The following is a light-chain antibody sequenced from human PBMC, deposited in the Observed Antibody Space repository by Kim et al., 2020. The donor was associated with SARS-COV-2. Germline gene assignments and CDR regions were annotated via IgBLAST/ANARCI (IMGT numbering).Light chain of an antibody. V-gene: IGLV3-1*01. CDR1: KLGDKY. J-gene: IGLJ2*01. Sequence: VSVSPGQTASITCSGDKLGDKYACWYQQKPGQSPVLVIYQDSKRPSGIPERFSGSNSGNTATLTISGTQAMDEADYYCQAWDIYVVFGGGTQLTV. CDR2: QDS. CDR3: QAWDIYVV.